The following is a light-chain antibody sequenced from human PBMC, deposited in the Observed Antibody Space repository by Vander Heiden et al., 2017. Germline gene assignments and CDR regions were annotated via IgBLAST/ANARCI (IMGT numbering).Light chain of an antibody. Sequence: SALTQPASVSGSPGQSITISCTGTSSDVGRSDFVSWYQQHPYKAPKLMIFDVTQRPSVVSNRFSASKSGNRASLTISGLQAEDDADYYCCSYAGGRTWVFGGGTKLTVL. J-gene: IGLJ3*02. CDR2: DVT. CDR3: CSYAGGRTWV. CDR1: SSDVGRSDF. V-gene: IGLV2-23*02.